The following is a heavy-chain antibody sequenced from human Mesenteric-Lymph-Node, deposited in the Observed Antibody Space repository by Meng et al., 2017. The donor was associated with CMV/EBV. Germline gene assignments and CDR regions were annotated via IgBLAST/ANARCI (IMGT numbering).Heavy chain of an antibody. D-gene: IGHD2-2*01. CDR3: ARETDCSSTSCYLSQGYYYGMDV. CDR1: GFTFSSFG. Sequence: GESLKISCAASGFTFSSFGIHWVRQAPGKGLEWVSSISSSSSYIYYADSVKGRFTISRDNAKNSLYLQMNSLRAEDTAVYYCARETDCSSTSCYLSQGYYYGMDVWGQGTTVTVSS. J-gene: IGHJ6*02. V-gene: IGHV3-21*01. CDR2: ISSSSSYI.